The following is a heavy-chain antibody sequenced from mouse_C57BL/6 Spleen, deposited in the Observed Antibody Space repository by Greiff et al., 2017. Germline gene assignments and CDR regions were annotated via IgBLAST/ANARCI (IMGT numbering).Heavy chain of an antibody. CDR2: IYPGDGDT. V-gene: IGHV1-80*01. CDR1: GYAFSSYW. D-gene: IGHD1-1*01. CDR3: AIITTVVSFDY. J-gene: IGHJ2*01. Sequence: QVQLKESGAELVKPGASVKISCKASGYAFSSYWMNWVKQRPGKGLEWIGQIYPGDGDTNYNGKFKGKATLTADKSSSTAYMQLSSLTSEDSAVYFCAIITTVVSFDYWGQGTTLTVSS.